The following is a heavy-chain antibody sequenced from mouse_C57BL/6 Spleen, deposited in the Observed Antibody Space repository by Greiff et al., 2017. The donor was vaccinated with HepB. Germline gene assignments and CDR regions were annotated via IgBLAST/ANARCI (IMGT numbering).Heavy chain of an antibody. CDR3: ARSTLFAY. V-gene: IGHV5-4*01. J-gene: IGHJ3*01. D-gene: IGHD4-1*02. CDR2: ISDGGSYT. CDR1: GFTFSSYA. Sequence: EVQGVESGGGLVKPGGSLKLSCAASGFTFSSYAMSWVRQTPEKRLEWVATISDGGSYTYYPDNVKGRFTISRDNAKNNLYLQMSHLKSEDTAMYYCARSTLFAYWGQGTLVTVSA.